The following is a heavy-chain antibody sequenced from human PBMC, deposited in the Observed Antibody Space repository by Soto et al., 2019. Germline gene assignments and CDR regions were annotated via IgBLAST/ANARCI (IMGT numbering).Heavy chain of an antibody. CDR2: INAGNGNT. V-gene: IGHV1-3*01. CDR1: GYTFTDYA. Sequence: QVQLVQSGAEVKKPGASVKVSCKASGYTFTDYALHWVRQAPGQRLEWMGWINAGNGNTKCSQKFQGRVTITRDTSASTAYMELSSLNSEDTAVYYCARGDYYDIHDYWGQGTLVTVSS. CDR3: ARGDYYDIHDY. J-gene: IGHJ4*02. D-gene: IGHD3-22*01.